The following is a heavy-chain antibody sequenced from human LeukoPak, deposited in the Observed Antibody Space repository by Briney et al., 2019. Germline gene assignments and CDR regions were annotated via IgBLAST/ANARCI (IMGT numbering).Heavy chain of an antibody. J-gene: IGHJ4*02. Sequence: GGSLRLSCAVSGFTLSSCGMDWVRQAPGKGLEWLAGILHDGGNTCYADPVKGQLTSSRENAKNSLYLQMNSRTAGDTALYYGSRVCSRVWPNNFDFGGQGTRVTVSS. CDR1: GFTLSSCG. CDR3: SRVCSRVWPNNFDF. CDR2: ILHDGGNT. V-gene: IGHV3-33*01. D-gene: IGHD2-15*01.